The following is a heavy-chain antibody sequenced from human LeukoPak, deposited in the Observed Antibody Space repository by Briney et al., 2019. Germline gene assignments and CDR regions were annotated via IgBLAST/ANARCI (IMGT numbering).Heavy chain of an antibody. J-gene: IGHJ4*02. Sequence: SGGSLRLSCAASGFPVSSNYMSWVRQAPGKGLEWVAILYSAGATYYTGSVRGRFTISRDTSKNTVSLQMNSLRAEDTAVYYCAKDSRSSAMGVTSDYWGQGTLVTVSS. V-gene: IGHV3-53*01. CDR2: LYSAGAT. CDR1: GFPVSSNY. CDR3: AKDSRSSAMGVTSDY. D-gene: IGHD1-26*01.